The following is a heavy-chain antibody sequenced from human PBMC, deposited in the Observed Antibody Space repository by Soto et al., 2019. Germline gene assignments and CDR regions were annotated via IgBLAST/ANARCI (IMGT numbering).Heavy chain of an antibody. CDR1: GGSISSSNW. CDR3: ARGVLRIAARPYYYYGMDV. Sequence: QVQLQESGPGLVKPSGTLSLTCAVSGGSISSSNWWSWVRQPPGKGLEWIGEIYHSGSTNYNPSLKSRVTISVDKSKNQFFLKLSSVTAADTAVYYCARGVLRIAARPYYYYGMDVWGQGTTVTVSS. J-gene: IGHJ6*02. CDR2: IYHSGST. D-gene: IGHD6-6*01. V-gene: IGHV4-4*02.